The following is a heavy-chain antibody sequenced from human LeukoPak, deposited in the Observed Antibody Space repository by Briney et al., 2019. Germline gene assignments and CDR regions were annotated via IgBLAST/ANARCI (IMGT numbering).Heavy chain of an antibody. D-gene: IGHD3-9*01. CDR3: ASSEGYDILTGYKGGAFDI. J-gene: IGHJ3*02. CDR1: GGTFSSFA. CDR2: IIPIFGTA. Sequence: GASVKVSCKASGGTFSSFAISWVRQAPGQGLEWMGGIIPIFGTANYAQKFQGRFTITADKSTSTAYMELSSLRSEDTAVYYCASSEGYDILTGYKGGAFDIWGQGTMVTVSS. V-gene: IGHV1-69*06.